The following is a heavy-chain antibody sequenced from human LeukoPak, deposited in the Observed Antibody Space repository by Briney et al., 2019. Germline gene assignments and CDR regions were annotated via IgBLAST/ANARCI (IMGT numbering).Heavy chain of an antibody. Sequence: PGGSLRLSCEASGFTFSIFEMNWVRQAPGKGLEWVSYIGALDTTKHYADTVKGRFTMSRDNAKDSLYLQMNSLRVEDTAVYYCARGGPYDYGLDSWGQGTLVTVSS. D-gene: IGHD4/OR15-4a*01. V-gene: IGHV3-48*03. CDR3: ARGGPYDYGLDS. CDR2: IGALDTTK. CDR1: GFTFSIFE. J-gene: IGHJ5*01.